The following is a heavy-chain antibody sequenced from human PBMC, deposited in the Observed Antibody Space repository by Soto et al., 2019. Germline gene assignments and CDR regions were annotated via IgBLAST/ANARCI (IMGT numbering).Heavy chain of an antibody. D-gene: IGHD4-17*01. CDR3: AKDLRPDGVWDFDY. Sequence: EVQLLESGGDLVQPGGSLRLSCAAAGFTFSSYTMTWVRQAPGKGREWVSGINSGGRTYYADSVKGRFTISRDDSKNTLYLQIISLRAEDTAVYYCAKDLRPDGVWDFDYWGQGTLVTVYS. J-gene: IGHJ4*02. CDR2: INSGGRT. V-gene: IGHV3-23*01. CDR1: GFTFSSYT.